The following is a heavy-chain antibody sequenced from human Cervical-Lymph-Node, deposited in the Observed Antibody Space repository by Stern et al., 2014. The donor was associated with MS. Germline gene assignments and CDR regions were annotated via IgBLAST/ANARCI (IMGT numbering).Heavy chain of an antibody. CDR2: IYPGDSDV. CDR3: ARWSVACDS. Sequence: VQLVGSGAEVRKPGDSLKISCKTSGYRFINNWIAWVRQVPGKGLEWIGIIYPGDSDVRYSPSFQGHVTISVDKSISTAYLQWSSLKASDTAVYYCARWSVACDSWGQGALITVSS. CDR1: GYRFINNW. V-gene: IGHV5-51*03. D-gene: IGHD2-21*01. J-gene: IGHJ4*02.